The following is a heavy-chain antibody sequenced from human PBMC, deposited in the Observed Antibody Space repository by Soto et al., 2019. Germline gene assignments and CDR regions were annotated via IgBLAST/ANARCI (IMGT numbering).Heavy chain of an antibody. CDR2: ISGSGGST. Sequence: EVHLLESGGGLVQPGGSLRLSCAASGFTFSSYAMSWVRQAPGKGLEWVSAISGSGGSTYYADSVKGRFTISRDNSKNTLYLQMNSLRAEDTAVYYCAKGGESGRFWDYWGQGTLVTVSS. D-gene: IGHD3-3*01. CDR1: GFTFSSYA. CDR3: AKGGESGRFWDY. V-gene: IGHV3-23*01. J-gene: IGHJ4*02.